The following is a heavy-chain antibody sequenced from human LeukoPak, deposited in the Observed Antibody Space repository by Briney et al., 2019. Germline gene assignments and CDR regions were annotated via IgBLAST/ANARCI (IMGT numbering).Heavy chain of an antibody. J-gene: IGHJ4*02. CDR3: ARRAYDSSGPFDY. Sequence: GGSLRLSCAASGFTFSSYWMSWVRQAPGKGLEWVAVISYDGSNKYYADSVKGRFTISRDNSKNTLYLQMNSLRAEDTAVYYCARRAYDSSGPFDYWGQGTLVTVSS. V-gene: IGHV3-30-3*01. D-gene: IGHD3-22*01. CDR2: ISYDGSNK. CDR1: GFTFSSYW.